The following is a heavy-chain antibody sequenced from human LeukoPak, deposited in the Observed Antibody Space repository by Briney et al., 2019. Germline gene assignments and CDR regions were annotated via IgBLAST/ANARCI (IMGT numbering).Heavy chain of an antibody. CDR2: INHSGST. Sequence: PSETLSLTCAVYGGSFSGYYWSWIRQPPGKGLEWIGEINHSGSTNYNPSLKSRVTISVDTSKNQFSLKLSSVTAADTAVYYCARVRSVVGARDFDYRGQGTLVTVSS. D-gene: IGHD1-26*01. J-gene: IGHJ4*02. V-gene: IGHV4-34*01. CDR1: GGSFSGYY. CDR3: ARVRSVVGARDFDY.